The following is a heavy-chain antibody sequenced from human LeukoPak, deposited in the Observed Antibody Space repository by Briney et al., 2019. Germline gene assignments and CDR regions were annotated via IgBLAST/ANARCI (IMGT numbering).Heavy chain of an antibody. CDR2: IRSKAYGGTT. Sequence: GGSLRLSCTASGFTFGDYAMSWVRQAPGKGLEWVGFIRSKAYGGTTEYAASVKGRFTISRDDSKSIAYLQMNSLKTEDTAVYYCTRDDPWYNWNPDAFDIWGQGTMVTVSS. J-gene: IGHJ3*02. CDR3: TRDDPWYNWNPDAFDI. CDR1: GFTFGDYA. V-gene: IGHV3-49*04. D-gene: IGHD1-1*01.